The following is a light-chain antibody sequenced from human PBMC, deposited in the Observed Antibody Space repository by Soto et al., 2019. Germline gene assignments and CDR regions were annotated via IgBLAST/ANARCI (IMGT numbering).Light chain of an antibody. CDR3: QSYDSSNYWV. CDR1: SGSIASNY. J-gene: IGLJ3*02. Sequence: NFMLTQPHSLSEAPGKTVTISCTRSSGSIASNYVQWYQQHPGSAPTSLIYEDNQRPSGVPDRFSGSIDSSSNSASLTISGLKTEDEADYYCQSYDSSNYWVFGGGTKLTVL. CDR2: EDN. V-gene: IGLV6-57*03.